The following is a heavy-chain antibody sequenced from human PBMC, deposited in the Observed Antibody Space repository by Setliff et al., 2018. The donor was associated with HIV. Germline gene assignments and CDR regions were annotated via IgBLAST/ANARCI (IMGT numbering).Heavy chain of an antibody. Sequence: SETLSLTCTVSGASISSHYWSWIRQPPGKGLEWIGYIYFSGTTNYNPSLKSRVTISVDTSKNQFSLNLNSVTAADTAAYYCARAISAAGIAPFDFWGQGTLVTVSS. V-gene: IGHV4-59*11. CDR2: IYFSGTT. CDR3: ARAISAAGIAPFDF. CDR1: GASISSHY. J-gene: IGHJ4*02. D-gene: IGHD6-13*01.